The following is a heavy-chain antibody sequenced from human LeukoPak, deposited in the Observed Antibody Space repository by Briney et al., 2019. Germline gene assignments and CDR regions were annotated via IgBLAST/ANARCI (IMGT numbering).Heavy chain of an antibody. D-gene: IGHD3-16*01. CDR3: AREPFLGGASEGYMDV. V-gene: IGHV3-48*01. J-gene: IGHJ6*03. CDR1: GFTFSSYS. Sequence: GGSLRLSCAASGFTFSSYSMNWVRQAPGKGLEWVSYISSSSSTIYYADSVKGRFTISRDNAKNSLYLQMNSLRAEDTAVYYCAREPFLGGASEGYMDVWGKGTTVTVSS. CDR2: ISSSSSTI.